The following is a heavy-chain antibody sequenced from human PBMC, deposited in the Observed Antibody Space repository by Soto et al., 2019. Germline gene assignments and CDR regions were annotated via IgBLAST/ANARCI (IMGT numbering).Heavy chain of an antibody. V-gene: IGHV3-66*04. J-gene: IGHJ4*02. Sequence: EVQLVESAGRLVQPGGSLRLSCAASGFTVSSNYMSWVRQAPGKGLEWVSVIYSGGSTYYADSVKGRFTISRDNSKNTLYLQMNSLRAEDTAVYYCARLRGYSYAVDYWGQGTLVTVSS. D-gene: IGHD5-18*01. CDR3: ARLRGYSYAVDY. CDR2: IYSGGST. CDR1: GFTVSSNY.